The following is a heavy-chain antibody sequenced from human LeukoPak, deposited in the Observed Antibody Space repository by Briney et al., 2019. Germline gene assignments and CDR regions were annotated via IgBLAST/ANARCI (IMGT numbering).Heavy chain of an antibody. CDR1: EFTFDSYG. V-gene: IGHV3-30*18. J-gene: IGHJ4*02. D-gene: IGHD3-16*02. CDR3: AKVWRDDHISGSYRGFHH. Sequence: GGSLGLSCAASEFTFDSYGIHWVRQAPGKGLEWVAGISYDGSNKYFGGSVKGRFTISRDNSRNTVYLQMNSLRIEDTAMYYCAKVWRDDHISGSYRGFHHWGQGTLVTVSS. CDR2: ISYDGSNK.